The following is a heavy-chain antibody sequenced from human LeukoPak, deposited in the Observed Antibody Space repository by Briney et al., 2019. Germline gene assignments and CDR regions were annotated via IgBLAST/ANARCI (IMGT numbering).Heavy chain of an antibody. V-gene: IGHV3-7*01. CDR3: ARPAYTAAYDL. D-gene: IGHD3-16*01. J-gene: IGHJ3*01. Sequence: GGSLRLSCAGSGFTFSDPYMSWVRQAPGKGLEWVANMKGDGSEKHYVDSVKGRFTISRDNAKNSLYLQMNSLRADDSAVYYCARPAYTAAYDLWGQGTVVTVSS. CDR2: MKGDGSEK. CDR1: GFTFSDPY.